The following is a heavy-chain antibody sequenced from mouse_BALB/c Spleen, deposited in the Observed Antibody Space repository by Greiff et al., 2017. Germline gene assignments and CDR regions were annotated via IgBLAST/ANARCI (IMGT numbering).Heavy chain of an antibody. CDR1: GYTFTSYW. V-gene: IGHV1-69*02. CDR3: ARRGLLRDYYAMDY. J-gene: IGHJ4*01. Sequence: QVQLQQSGAELVKPGASVKLSCKASGYTFTSYWMHWVKQRPGQGLEWIGEIDPSDSYTNYNQKFKGKATLTVDKSSSTAYMQLSSLTSEDSAVYYCARRGLLRDYYAMDYWGQGTSVTVSS. D-gene: IGHD2-3*01. CDR2: IDPSDSYT.